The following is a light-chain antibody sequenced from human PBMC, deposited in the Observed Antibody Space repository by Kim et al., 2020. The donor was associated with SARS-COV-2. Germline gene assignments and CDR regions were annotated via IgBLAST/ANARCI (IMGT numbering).Light chain of an antibody. V-gene: IGLV3-1*01. CDR3: QAWDSSTYL. CDR1: KLGDKY. Sequence: SYELTQPPSVSVSPGQTASITCSGDKLGDKYACWYQQKPGQSPVLVIYQDSKRPSGIPERFSGSNSGNTATLTISGTQAMDEADYYCQAWDSSTYLFGTGTKGTVL. CDR2: QDS. J-gene: IGLJ1*01.